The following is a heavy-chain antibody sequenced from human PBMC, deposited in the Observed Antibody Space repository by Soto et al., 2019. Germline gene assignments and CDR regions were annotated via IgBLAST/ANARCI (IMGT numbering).Heavy chain of an antibody. CDR3: ATGVGSSGWYLY. CDR1: GFTFSSYA. CDR2: ISGSGGST. D-gene: IGHD6-19*01. V-gene: IGHV3-23*01. J-gene: IGHJ4*02. Sequence: EVQLLESGGGLVQPGGSLRLSCAASGFTFSSYAMSWVRQAPGKGLEWVSAISGSGGSTYYADSVKGRFTISRDNSKNTLYLQMNSLRAEDTAVYYCATGVGSSGWYLYWGQGTLVTVSS.